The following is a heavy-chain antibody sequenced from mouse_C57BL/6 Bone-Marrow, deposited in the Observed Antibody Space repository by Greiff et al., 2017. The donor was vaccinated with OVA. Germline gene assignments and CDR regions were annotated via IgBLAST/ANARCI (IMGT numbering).Heavy chain of an antibody. D-gene: IGHD1-1*01. CDR3: ARSPYYYGSSYWYVDV. Sequence: VQLQESGAELVRPGTSVKMSCKASGYTFTNYWIGWAKQRPGHGLEWIGDIYPGGGYTNYNEKFKGKATLTADKSSSTAYMQFSSLTSEGSAIYYCARSPYYYGSSYWYVDVWGTGTTVTVSS. J-gene: IGHJ1*03. CDR2: IYPGGGYT. CDR1: GYTFTNYW. V-gene: IGHV1-63*01.